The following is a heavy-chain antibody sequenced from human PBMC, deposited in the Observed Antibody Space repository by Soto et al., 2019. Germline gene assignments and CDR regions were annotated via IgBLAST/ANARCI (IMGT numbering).Heavy chain of an antibody. V-gene: IGHV4-34*01. CDR2: INHSGST. J-gene: IGHJ5*02. CDR1: GGSFSGYY. CDR3: ARAPPRNYGSGRPNWFDP. D-gene: IGHD3-10*01. Sequence: QVQLQQWGAGLLKPSETLSLTCAVYGGSFSGYYWSWIRQPPGKGLEWIGEINHSGSTNYNPSLKSRVTISVDTSKNPFSLKLSSVTAADTAVYYCARAPPRNYGSGRPNWFDPWGQGTLVTVSS.